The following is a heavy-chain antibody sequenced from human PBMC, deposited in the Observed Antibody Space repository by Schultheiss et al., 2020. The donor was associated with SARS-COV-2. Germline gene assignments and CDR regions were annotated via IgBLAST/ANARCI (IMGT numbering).Heavy chain of an antibody. V-gene: IGHV4-4*07. J-gene: IGHJ4*02. D-gene: IGHD4-17*01. CDR1: GGSISSYY. CDR3: AREMTTVTTGALFDY. CDR2: IYTSGST. Sequence: SETLSLTCTVSGGSISSYYWSWIRQPAGKGLEWIGRIYTSGSTNYNPSLKSRVTISVDTSKNQFSLKLSSVTAADTAVYYCAREMTTVTTGALFDYWGQGTLVTVSS.